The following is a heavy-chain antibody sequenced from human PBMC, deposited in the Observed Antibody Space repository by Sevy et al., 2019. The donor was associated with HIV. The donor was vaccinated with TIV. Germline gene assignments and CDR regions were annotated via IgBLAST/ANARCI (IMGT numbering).Heavy chain of an antibody. Sequence: GGSLRLSCAASGFTFSSYAMSWVRQAPGKELEWVSDISGSGGSTYYADSVKGRFTISRDNSKNTLYLQMISLRAEDTAVYYCAGIFGDLFDYWGQGTLVTVSS. CDR3: AGIFGDLFDY. D-gene: IGHD3-3*01. CDR2: ISGSGGST. J-gene: IGHJ4*02. CDR1: GFTFSSYA. V-gene: IGHV3-23*01.